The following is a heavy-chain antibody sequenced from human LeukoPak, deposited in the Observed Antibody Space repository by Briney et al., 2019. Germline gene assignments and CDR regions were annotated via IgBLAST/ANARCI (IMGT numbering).Heavy chain of an antibody. D-gene: IGHD4-17*01. V-gene: IGHV3-30-3*01. J-gene: IGHJ4*02. CDR2: ISNDGNSK. CDR3: ARETTVHY. Sequence: GMSLRLSCAASGFTFSENNVHWVRQAPGKGLEWVALISNDGNSKDYADSVKGRFTLSGDNSKTTLYLQMNSLRAEDTAVYYCARETTVHYWGQGTLVTVSS. CDR1: GFTFSENN.